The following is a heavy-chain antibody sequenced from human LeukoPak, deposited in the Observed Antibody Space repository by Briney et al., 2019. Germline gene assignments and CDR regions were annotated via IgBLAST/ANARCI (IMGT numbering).Heavy chain of an antibody. CDR3: AKGISTSCYDALDI. D-gene: IGHD2-2*01. CDR1: GFTFSSYG. CDR2: IWYDGSNK. Sequence: GGSLRLSCAASGFTFSSYGMHWVRQAPGKGLEWVAVIWYDGSNKYYADSVKGRFTISRDNSKNTLFLQMNSLRAEDTALYYCAKGISTSCYDALDIWGQGTMVTVSS. J-gene: IGHJ3*02. V-gene: IGHV3-33*06.